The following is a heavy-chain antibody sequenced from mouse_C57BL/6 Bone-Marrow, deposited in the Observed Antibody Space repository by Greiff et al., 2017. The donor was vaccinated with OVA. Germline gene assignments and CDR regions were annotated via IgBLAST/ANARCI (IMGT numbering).Heavy chain of an antibody. V-gene: IGHV1-80*01. Sequence: QVQLQQSGAELVKPGASVKISCTASGYAFSSYWMNWVKQRPGKGLEWIGQIYPGDGDTNYNGKFKGKATLTADKSSSTAYMQLSSLTSEDSAVYFCARSLPDYDNAYWGQGTLVTVSA. CDR2: IYPGDGDT. CDR3: ARSLPDYDNAY. D-gene: IGHD2-4*01. CDR1: GYAFSSYW. J-gene: IGHJ3*01.